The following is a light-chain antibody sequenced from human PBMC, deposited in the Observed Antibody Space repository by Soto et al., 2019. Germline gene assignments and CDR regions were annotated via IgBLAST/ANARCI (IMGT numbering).Light chain of an antibody. CDR3: QQSYSTPHIT. J-gene: IGKJ5*01. Sequence: DIQMTKSPSSLSASVGDRVTITCRASQSISSYLNWYQQKPGKAPKLLIYAASSLQSGVPSRFSGSESGTDFTLTISSLQPEEFATYYYQQSYSTPHITFGQGTRLEIK. CDR2: AAS. CDR1: QSISSY. V-gene: IGKV1-39*01.